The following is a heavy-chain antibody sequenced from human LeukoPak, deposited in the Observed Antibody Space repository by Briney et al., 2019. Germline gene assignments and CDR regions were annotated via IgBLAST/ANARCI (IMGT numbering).Heavy chain of an antibody. CDR2: INPNSGGT. D-gene: IGHD6-19*01. CDR3: ARELRAAVAGIDY. Sequence: GASMKVSCKASGYTLTGYYMHWVRQAPGQRLEWMGWINPNSGGTNYAQKFQGRVTMTRETSISTAYMELSRLRSDDTAVYYCARELRAAVAGIDYWGQGTLVTVSS. V-gene: IGHV1-2*02. CDR1: GYTLTGYY. J-gene: IGHJ4*02.